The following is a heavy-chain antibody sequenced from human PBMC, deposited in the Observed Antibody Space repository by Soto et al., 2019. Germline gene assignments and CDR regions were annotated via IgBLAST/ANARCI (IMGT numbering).Heavy chain of an antibody. CDR3: ARFFGWLRPLFYYSYCVDV. D-gene: IGHD5-12*01. V-gene: IGHV4-34*01. J-gene: IGHJ6*02. CDR1: GGSFSGYY. Sequence: PSKNLYITRAVHGGSFSGYYWSWIRQPPGKGLEWIGEINHSGSTNYNPSLKSRVTISVDTSKNQFSLKLSSVTAADTAVYYCARFFGWLRPLFYYSYCVDVWGQ. CDR2: INHSGST.